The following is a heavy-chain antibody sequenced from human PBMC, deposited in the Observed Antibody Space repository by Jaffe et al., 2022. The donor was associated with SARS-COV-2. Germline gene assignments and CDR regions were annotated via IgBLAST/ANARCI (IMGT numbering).Heavy chain of an antibody. J-gene: IGHJ4*02. Sequence: EVQLVESGGGLIQPGGSLRLSCAASGFTVKNYHMSWVRQAPGKGLEWVSVFYSNGNTYYADSVKGRFTISRDTSKNVLYLEMNSLTAEDTALYYCVREVAWGQGYWGQGALVTVSA. CDR1: GFTVKNYH. CDR3: VREVAWGQGY. CDR2: FYSNGNT. D-gene: IGHD1-26*01. V-gene: IGHV3-53*01.